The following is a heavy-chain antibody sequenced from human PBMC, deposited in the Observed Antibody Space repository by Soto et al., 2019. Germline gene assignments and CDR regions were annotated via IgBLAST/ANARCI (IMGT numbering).Heavy chain of an antibody. V-gene: IGHV4-38-2*02. Sequence: SETLSLTCAVSGYSISSGYYWGWIRQPPGKGLEWIGSIYHSGSTYYNPSLKSRVTISVDTSKNQFSLKLRSVTAADTAVYYCAREVFWSGYFDYWGQGTLVTVSS. J-gene: IGHJ4*02. CDR3: AREVFWSGYFDY. D-gene: IGHD3-3*01. CDR1: GYSISSGYY. CDR2: IYHSGST.